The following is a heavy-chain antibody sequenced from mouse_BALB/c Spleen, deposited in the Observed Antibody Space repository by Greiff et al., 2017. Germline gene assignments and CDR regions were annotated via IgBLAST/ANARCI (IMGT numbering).Heavy chain of an antibody. CDR2: IDPSDSYT. J-gene: IGHJ4*01. CDR3: ARSRSYYYAMDD. CDR1: GYTFTSYW. Sequence: QVQLQQPGAELVKPGASVKLSCKASGYTFTSYWMHWVKQRPGQGLEWIGEIDPSDSYTNYNQKFKGKATLTVDKSSSTAYMQLSSLTSEDSAVYYCARSRSYYYAMDDWGQGTSVTVSS. V-gene: IGHV1-69*02.